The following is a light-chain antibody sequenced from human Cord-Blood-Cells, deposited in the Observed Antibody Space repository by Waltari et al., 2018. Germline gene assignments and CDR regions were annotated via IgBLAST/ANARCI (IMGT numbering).Light chain of an antibody. Sequence: QSALTQPASGSGSPGQSITISCTGTSSAVGSYNLVSWYQQHPGKAPKLMIYEGSKRPSGVSNRFSGSKSGNTASLTISGLQAEDEADYYCCSYAGSSTWVFGGGTKLTVL. CDR3: CSYAGSSTWV. CDR1: SSAVGSYNL. V-gene: IGLV2-23*01. CDR2: EGS. J-gene: IGLJ3*02.